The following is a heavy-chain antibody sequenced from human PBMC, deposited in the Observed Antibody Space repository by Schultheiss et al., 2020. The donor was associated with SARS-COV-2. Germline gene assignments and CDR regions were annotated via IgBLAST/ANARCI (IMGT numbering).Heavy chain of an antibody. Sequence: GGSLRLSCAASGFTFSSYAMSWVRQAPGKGLEWVAVISYDGSNKYYADSVKGRFTISRDNSKNTLYLQMNSLRAEDTAVYYCARDGPVLRFLEWLSPPSYYYYYGMDVWGQGTTVTVSS. CDR3: ARDGPVLRFLEWLSPPSYYYYYGMDV. CDR2: ISYDGSNK. CDR1: GFTFSSYA. D-gene: IGHD3-3*01. V-gene: IGHV3-30*04. J-gene: IGHJ6*02.